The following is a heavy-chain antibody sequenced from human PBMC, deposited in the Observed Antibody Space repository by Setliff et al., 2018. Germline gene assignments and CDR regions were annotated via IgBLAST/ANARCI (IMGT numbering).Heavy chain of an antibody. J-gene: IGHJ4*02. V-gene: IGHV1-69*06. CDR1: GGTFSNSA. Sequence: GASVKVSCKASGGTFSNSAISWVRQAPGQGLEWMGRIISNFDTSHYAQKFQGRVTITADKSTNTIYMELSSLTSEDTAVYYCARDKPDFVVVEAAARLDYWGQGSLVTVSS. CDR2: IISNFDTS. CDR3: ARDKPDFVVVEAAARLDY. D-gene: IGHD2-15*01.